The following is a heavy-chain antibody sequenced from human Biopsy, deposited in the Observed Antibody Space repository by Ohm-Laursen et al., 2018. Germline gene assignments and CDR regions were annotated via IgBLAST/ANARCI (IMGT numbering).Heavy chain of an antibody. CDR2: IYYTGKT. J-gene: IGHJ6*02. D-gene: IGHD6-19*01. V-gene: IGHV4-59*11. CDR1: GGSMSDHY. Sequence: SETLSLTCTVSGGSMSDHYWSWLRQTPGKGLEWLGDIYYTGKTTYNPSLESRITISVDTSKNKFSLQLDSMTAADTAVYYCGRVWLWRGYGMDVWGQGTTVTASS. CDR3: GRVWLWRGYGMDV.